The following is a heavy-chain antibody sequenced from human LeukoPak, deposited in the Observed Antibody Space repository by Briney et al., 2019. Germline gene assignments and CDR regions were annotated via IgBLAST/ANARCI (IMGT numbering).Heavy chain of an antibody. CDR3: ARYCSGGSCYSGGGYYFDY. J-gene: IGHJ4*02. CDR2: ISSSSSYI. D-gene: IGHD2-15*01. CDR1: GFTFSSYS. V-gene: IGHV3-21*01. Sequence: GRSLRLSCEASGFTFSSYSMNWVRQAPGKGLEWVSSISSSSSYIYYADSVKGRFTISRDNAKNSLYLQMNSLRAEDTAVYYCARYCSGGSCYSGGGYYFDYWGQGTLVTVSS.